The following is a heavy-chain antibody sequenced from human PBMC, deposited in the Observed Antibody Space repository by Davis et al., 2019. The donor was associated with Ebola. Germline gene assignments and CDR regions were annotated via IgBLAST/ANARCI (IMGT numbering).Heavy chain of an antibody. V-gene: IGHV1-69*13. CDR2: ILPIFDTA. D-gene: IGHD3-3*01. CDR1: GGTFSSYG. J-gene: IGHJ4*02. Sequence: SVKVSCKASGGTFSSYGISWVRQAPGQGLEWVGGILPIFDTATYAHNFQDRVTITADESRITAYLELSSLRSEDTAVYYCAKDRYYTNSPLYFESETWGQGTLVTVSS. CDR3: AKDRYYTNSPLYFESET.